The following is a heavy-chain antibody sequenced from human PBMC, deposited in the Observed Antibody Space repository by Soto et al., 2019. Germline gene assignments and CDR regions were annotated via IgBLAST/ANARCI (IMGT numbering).Heavy chain of an antibody. J-gene: IGHJ4*02. D-gene: IGHD5-12*01. CDR3: ARVTEMATMYFDY. V-gene: IGHV1-69*13. CDR1: GGTFSSYS. CDR2: IIPIFGTA. Sequence: SVKVSCKASGGTFSSYSISWVLQAPGQGLEWMGGIIPIFGTANYAQKFQGRVTITADESTSTAYMELSSLRSEDTAVYYCARVTEMATMYFDYWGQGTLVTVSS.